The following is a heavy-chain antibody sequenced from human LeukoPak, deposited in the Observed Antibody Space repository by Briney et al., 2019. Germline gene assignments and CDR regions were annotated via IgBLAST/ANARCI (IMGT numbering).Heavy chain of an antibody. CDR2: IYRDGSST. Sequence: GGALRLSCAASGVSFSSYWMHWVRHAPGKGLGWVSRIYRDGSSTSYADSVKGRVTISRENAKNTPYLQMYSPRAEETGVYYCARPIWVAATPGGVNDIWGQRTMDTVSS. CDR1: GVSFSSYW. J-gene: IGHJ3*02. D-gene: IGHD2-15*01. V-gene: IGHV3-74*01. CDR3: ARPIWVAATPGGVNDI.